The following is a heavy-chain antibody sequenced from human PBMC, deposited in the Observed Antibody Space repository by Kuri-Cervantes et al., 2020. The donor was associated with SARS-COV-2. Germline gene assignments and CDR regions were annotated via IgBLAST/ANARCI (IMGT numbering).Heavy chain of an antibody. CDR1: WFSLSTGGVG. D-gene: IGHD3-9*01. V-gene: IGHV2-5*02. Sequence: SGPTLVIPTQTLTLTCTFSWFSLSTGGVGGGWIRQPPRKAPGWLALIYWVDDKRYSTSLKSRLTVSKDTSKNQVILTMTNMDPVDTATYYCAHSSRELLTSYYFDFWGQGTLVTVSS. CDR2: IYWVDDK. J-gene: IGHJ4*02. CDR3: AHSSRELLTSYYFDF.